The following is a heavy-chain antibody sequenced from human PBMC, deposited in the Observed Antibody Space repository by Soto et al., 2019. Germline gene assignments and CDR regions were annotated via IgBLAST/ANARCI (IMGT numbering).Heavy chain of an antibody. CDR3: ARPLHYYDGSGYSAY. D-gene: IGHD3-22*01. V-gene: IGHV3-43*01. CDR1: GFTFGDYT. Sequence: HPGGSLRLSCAASGFTFGDYTMHWVRQAPGKGLEWVSLIYSGGSTYYADSVKGRFTISRDNAKNSLYLQMNSLRAEDTAVYYCARPLHYYDGSGYSAYWGQGTLVTVSS. J-gene: IGHJ4*02. CDR2: IYSGGST.